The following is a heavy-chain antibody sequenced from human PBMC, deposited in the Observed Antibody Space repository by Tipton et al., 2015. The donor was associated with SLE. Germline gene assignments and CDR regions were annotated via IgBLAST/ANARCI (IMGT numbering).Heavy chain of an antibody. CDR3: VKAGWELRDMDY. Sequence: SLRLSCAASGFTFSSYGMHWVRQAPGKGLEWVAFIRYDGSNKYYADSVKGRFTISRDNSKNTLYLQMNSLRAEDTAVYYCVKAGWELRDMDYWGQGTLVTVSS. D-gene: IGHD1-26*01. V-gene: IGHV3-30*02. CDR2: IRYDGSNK. CDR1: GFTFSSYG. J-gene: IGHJ4*02.